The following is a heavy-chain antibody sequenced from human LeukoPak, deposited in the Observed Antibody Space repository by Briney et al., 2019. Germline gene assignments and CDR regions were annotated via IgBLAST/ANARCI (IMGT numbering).Heavy chain of an antibody. CDR1: GYTFTTHD. CDR3: AWRDGYSFDF. D-gene: IGHD5-24*01. Sequence: ASVKVSSRTSGYTFTTHDINWVRQATGQALEWMGWMNPKSGNTGYAQKFQGRVTMTRNTSISTAYMELSSLRSEDTAVYYCAWRDGYSFDFWGQGTLVTVSS. CDR2: MNPKSGNT. V-gene: IGHV1-8*01. J-gene: IGHJ4*02.